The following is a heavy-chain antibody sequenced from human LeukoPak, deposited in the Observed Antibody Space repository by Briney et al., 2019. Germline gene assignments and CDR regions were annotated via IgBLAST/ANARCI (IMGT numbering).Heavy chain of an antibody. Sequence: GGSLRLSCAASVFTFSSYAMSWVRPAPGKGLAWVSAISGSGGSTYYADSGRGRFTISRDNSKNTLYLQMNSLRAAATAVYYCVRGRGRENPYSFDYWGQGTLVTVSS. CDR3: VRGRGRENPYSFDY. J-gene: IGHJ4*02. CDR1: VFTFSSYA. CDR2: ISGSGGST. V-gene: IGHV3-23*01. D-gene: IGHD5-24*01.